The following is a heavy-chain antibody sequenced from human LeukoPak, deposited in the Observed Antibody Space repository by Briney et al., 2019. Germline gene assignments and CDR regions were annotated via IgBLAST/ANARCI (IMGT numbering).Heavy chain of an antibody. CDR2: IFYRGTA. CDR1: GGSINKGDND. D-gene: IGHD3-10*01. V-gene: IGHV4-30-4*01. Sequence: PSETLSLTCTVSGGSINKGDNDGSWIRHPPGKGLEWVGFIFYRGTAYCNSCLKSRVTISIDTSKNQFSLKLTSVTAAHTAVYFCARIQGNGYYGWDFFDYWGQGVLVTVSS. J-gene: IGHJ4*02. CDR3: ARIQGNGYYGWDFFDY.